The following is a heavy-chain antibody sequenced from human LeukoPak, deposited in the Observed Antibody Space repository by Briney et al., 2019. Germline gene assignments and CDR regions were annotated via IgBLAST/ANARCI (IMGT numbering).Heavy chain of an antibody. D-gene: IGHD2/OR15-2a*01. CDR3: TTLSGPLDV. CDR1: GITFTNAW. Sequence: PGGSLRLSCAASGITFTNAWMSWVRQAPGKGLEWVGRIASKTFGRTTDYAEPVKGRFTISRDESKNTLYLQMNSLKTDDTAVYYCTTLSGPLDVWGQGTTVTVSS. J-gene: IGHJ6*02. CDR2: IASKTFGRTT. V-gene: IGHV3-15*04.